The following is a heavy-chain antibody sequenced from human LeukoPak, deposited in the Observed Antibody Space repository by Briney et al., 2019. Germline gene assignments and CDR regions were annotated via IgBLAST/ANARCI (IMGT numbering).Heavy chain of an antibody. D-gene: IGHD2-15*01. V-gene: IGHV4-39*02. CDR2: IYYSGNT. CDR3: ANLRLRRPFDV. CDR1: GSSITSSNNY. Sequence: PSETLSLTCSVSGSSITSSNNYWGCMRQPPGKGLEGIGTIYYSGNTYYNPSLKSRVTISIDTSKKNFSLNLRSVTAADTAMYYCANLRLRRPFDVWGPGTMVIVSS. J-gene: IGHJ3*01.